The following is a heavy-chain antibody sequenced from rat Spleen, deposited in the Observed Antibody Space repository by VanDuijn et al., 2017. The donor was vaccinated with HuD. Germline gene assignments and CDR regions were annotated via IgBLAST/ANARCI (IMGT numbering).Heavy chain of an antibody. Sequence: EVQLVESGGGLVQPGRSMKLSCAASGFPFSNYDMAWVRQAPKAGLEWVATISYDGGSTNYRDSVKGRFTISRDNAKSTLCLQMDSLKSEDTATYYCARHAGGLRYNWFAYWGQGTLVTVSS. CDR2: ISYDGGST. CDR1: GFPFSNYD. V-gene: IGHV5-7*01. CDR3: ARHAGGLRYNWFAY. D-gene: IGHD1-11*01. J-gene: IGHJ3*01.